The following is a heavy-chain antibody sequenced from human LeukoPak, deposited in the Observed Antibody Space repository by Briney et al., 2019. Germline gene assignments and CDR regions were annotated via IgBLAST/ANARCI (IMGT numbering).Heavy chain of an antibody. CDR2: LHPNSCNT. CDR3: AVDKGYCSSNSCDGRRDFDP. J-gene: IGHJ5*02. Sequence: ASVKVSCQASRYTCTSYAINWVRPATGQGLDGMGWLHPNSCNTGYAQKFQGRVTMTRRTSISTAYMELNSLRTEDKTVYDCAVDKGYCSSNSCDGRRDFDPWGQGTLVTVSS. V-gene: IGHV1-8*01. D-gene: IGHD2-2*01. CDR1: RYTCTSYA.